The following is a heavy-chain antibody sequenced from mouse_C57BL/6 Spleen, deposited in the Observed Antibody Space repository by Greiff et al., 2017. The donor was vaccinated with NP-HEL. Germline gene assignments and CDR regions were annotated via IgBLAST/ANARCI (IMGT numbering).Heavy chain of an antibody. V-gene: IGHV1-19*01. CDR2: INPYNGGT. CDR3: ARSEGRSSLDY. J-gene: IGHJ2*01. D-gene: IGHD1-1*01. Sequence: EVQLQQSGPVLVKPGASVKMSCKASGYTFTDYYMNWVKQSHGKSLEWIGVINPYNGGTSYNQQFKGKATLTVDKSSSTAYMELNSLTSEASAVYYCARSEGRSSLDYWGQGTTLTVSS. CDR1: GYTFTDYY.